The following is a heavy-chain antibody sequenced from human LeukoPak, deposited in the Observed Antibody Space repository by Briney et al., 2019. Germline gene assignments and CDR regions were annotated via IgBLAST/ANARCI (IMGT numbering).Heavy chain of an antibody. J-gene: IGHJ3*01. Sequence: GGSLRLSCAASGVAFGHFAMHWVRQVPGSGLEWVAGLGWGGGSIGYADSVRGRFTISRDNVRNSLYLQMNGLRAEDTALYYCAKDNAFDLWGEGTMVTVS. CDR1: GVAFGHFA. CDR3: AKDNAFDL. V-gene: IGHV3-9*01. CDR2: LGWGGGSI.